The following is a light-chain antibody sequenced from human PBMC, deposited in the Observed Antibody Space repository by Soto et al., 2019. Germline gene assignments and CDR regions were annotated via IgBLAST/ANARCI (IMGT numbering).Light chain of an antibody. V-gene: IGLV1-40*01. J-gene: IGLJ1*01. CDR2: GNS. Sequence: QAVLTQPPSVSGAPGQRVPISCTGSSSNIGAGYDVHWYQQLPGTAPKLLIYGNSNRPSGVPDRFSGSKSGTSASLAITGLQAEDEADYYCQSYDSSLSALYVFGTGTKLTVL. CDR3: QSYDSSLSALYV. CDR1: SSNIGAGYD.